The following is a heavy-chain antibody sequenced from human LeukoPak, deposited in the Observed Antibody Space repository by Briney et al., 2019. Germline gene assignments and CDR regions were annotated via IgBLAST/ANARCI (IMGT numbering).Heavy chain of an antibody. D-gene: IGHD5-18*01. Sequence: SETLSLTCTVSGGSISTYFWSWIRQPPGKGLEWIGDIYYSGSTNYSPSLESRVTISVDTSKKQFSLKLSSVTAADTAVYYCARIQNGYFDYWGQGTLVTVSS. V-gene: IGHV4-59*01. CDR3: ARIQNGYFDY. J-gene: IGHJ4*02. CDR1: GGSISTYF. CDR2: IYYSGST.